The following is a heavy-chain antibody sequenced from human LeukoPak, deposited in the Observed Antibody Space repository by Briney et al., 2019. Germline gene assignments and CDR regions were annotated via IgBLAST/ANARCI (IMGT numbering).Heavy chain of an antibody. CDR2: IDGSDGAS. CDR1: GFRFSSYV. J-gene: IGHJ4*02. V-gene: IGHV3-23*01. Sequence: GGSLRLSCAASGFRFSSYVMSWVRQAPGKGLEYVSSIDGSDGASYYADSVKGRFTISRDNSKNTLFLQMNSLRVEDTAVYYCARVGSGNYDYWGQGTLLTVSS. CDR3: ARVGSGNYDY. D-gene: IGHD1-26*01.